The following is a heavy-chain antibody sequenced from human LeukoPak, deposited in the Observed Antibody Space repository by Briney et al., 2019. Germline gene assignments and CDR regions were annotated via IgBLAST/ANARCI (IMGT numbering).Heavy chain of an antibody. CDR3: TRRRSDDSSGYYVH. J-gene: IGHJ4*02. D-gene: IGHD3-22*01. CDR1: GFTFSGSA. Sequence: PGGSLKLSCAASGFTFSGSAMHWVRQASGEGLEWVGRIRNKANSSATAYSGSVKGRFTISRDDSKNTPYLQMNSLKTEDTAVYYCTRRRSDDSSGYYVHWGQGTLVTVSS. CDR2: IRNKANSSAT. V-gene: IGHV3-73*01.